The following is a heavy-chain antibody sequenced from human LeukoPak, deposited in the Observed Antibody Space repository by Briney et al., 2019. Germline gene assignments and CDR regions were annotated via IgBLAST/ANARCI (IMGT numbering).Heavy chain of an antibody. CDR2: INHSGST. CDR3: ARSSFGVVIGFDY. J-gene: IGHJ4*02. D-gene: IGHD3-3*01. Sequence: SETLSLTCAVYGGSFSGYYWSWIRQAPGKGLEWIGEINHSGSTYYNPSLKSRVTISVDRSKNQFSLKLSSVTAADTAVYYCARSSFGVVIGFDYWGQGALVTVSS. V-gene: IGHV4-34*01. CDR1: GGSFSGYY.